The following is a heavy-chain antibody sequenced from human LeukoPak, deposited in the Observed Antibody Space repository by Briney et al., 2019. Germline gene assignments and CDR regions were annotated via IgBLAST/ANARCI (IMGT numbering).Heavy chain of an antibody. Sequence: ASVKVSCKASGGTFSSYAISWVRQAPGQGLEWMGGIIPIFGTANYAQKFQGRVTITTDESTGTAYMELSSLRSEDTAVYYCARELKSYHRIAGNWFDPWGQGTLVTVSS. J-gene: IGHJ5*02. CDR3: ARELKSYHRIAGNWFDP. CDR1: GGTFSSYA. CDR2: IIPIFGTA. V-gene: IGHV1-69*05. D-gene: IGHD3-10*01.